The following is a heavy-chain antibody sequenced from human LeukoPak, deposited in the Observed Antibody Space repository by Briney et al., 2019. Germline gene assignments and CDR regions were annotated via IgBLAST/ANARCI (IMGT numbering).Heavy chain of an antibody. CDR3: ARNTVTQYYFDF. J-gene: IGHJ4*02. CDR2: ISSSGSYI. V-gene: IGHV3-21*01. CDR1: GFTFSTHS. D-gene: IGHD4-17*01. Sequence: PGGSLRLSCAASGFTFSTHSMNWVRRAPGKGLEWVSSISSSGSYIFYADSVKGRFTISRDNAKNSLYLQMYSLRAEDTAVYYCARNTVTQYYFDFWDQGILVTVSS.